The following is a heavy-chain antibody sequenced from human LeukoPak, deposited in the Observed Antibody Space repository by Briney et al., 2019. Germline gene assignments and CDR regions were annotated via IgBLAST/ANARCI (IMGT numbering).Heavy chain of an antibody. CDR2: ITGSGGST. CDR3: AKVATGNYYEY. V-gene: IGHV3-23*01. J-gene: IGHJ4*02. Sequence: PGGSLRLSCAASGLTFSSSAITWVRQAPGKALEWVSAITGSGGSTYYADSVKGRFTISRDNSKNTLYLQMNSLRAEDTAVYYCAKVATGNYYEYWGQGTLVTVSS. CDR1: GLTFSSSA. D-gene: IGHD3-22*01.